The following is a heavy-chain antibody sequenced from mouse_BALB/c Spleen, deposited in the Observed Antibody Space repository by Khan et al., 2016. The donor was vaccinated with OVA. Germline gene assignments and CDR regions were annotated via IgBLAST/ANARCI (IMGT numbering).Heavy chain of an antibody. CDR3: ASSRYWSCLDS. J-gene: IGHJ3*01. CDR2: IGSDSSTI. Sequence: EVELVESGGGLVQPGGSRKLSCTASGFTFRSFGMHWVRQAPEKGLEWVAYIGSDSSTIYYADTVKGRFNISRDNPKNTLLLQLTSLRSEDTAMYYCASSRYWSCLDSWGQGTLVTVSA. V-gene: IGHV5-17*02. CDR1: GFTFRSFG. D-gene: IGHD2-12*01.